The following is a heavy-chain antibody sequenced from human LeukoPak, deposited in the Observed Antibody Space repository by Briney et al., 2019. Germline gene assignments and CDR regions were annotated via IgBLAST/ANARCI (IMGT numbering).Heavy chain of an antibody. D-gene: IGHD3-10*01. Sequence: PGGSLRLSCVVSGFSFSDHYMTWIRQAPGKGPEWVANIKYDGSEQYYVDSVKGRFSTSRDNTKNLLYLQMNSLRVEDTAVYYCARDYGWSFANWGQGTLVTVSS. J-gene: IGHJ4*02. CDR1: GFSFSDHY. CDR3: ARDYGWSFAN. CDR2: IKYDGSEQ. V-gene: IGHV3-7*03.